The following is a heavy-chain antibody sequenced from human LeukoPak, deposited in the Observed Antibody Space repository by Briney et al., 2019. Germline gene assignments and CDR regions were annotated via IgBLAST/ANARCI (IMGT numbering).Heavy chain of an antibody. D-gene: IGHD6-19*01. CDR2: IGGSGSIT. V-gene: IGHV3-23*01. Sequence: PGASLRLSCAASGFTFGSQAMSWVRQAPGEGLECFSVIGGSGSITYYRDSVKARFTISRYNYKNTMYLQMNSLGAEDTAVYYCASAGSGWYDYWGQGTLVTVSS. CDR1: GFTFGSQA. CDR3: ASAGSGWYDY. J-gene: IGHJ4*02.